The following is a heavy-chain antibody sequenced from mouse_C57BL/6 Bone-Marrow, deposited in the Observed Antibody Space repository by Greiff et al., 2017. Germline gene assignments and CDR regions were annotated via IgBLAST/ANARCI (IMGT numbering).Heavy chain of an antibody. V-gene: IGHV1-64*01. Sequence: QVQLQQPGAELVKPGASVKLSCKASGYTFTSYWMPWVKQRPGQGLEWIGMIHTNSGSTNYNETIKSKATLTVDKSTSTAYMQLSSLTSEDSAVYFCARRTYGSLWCAYWGPGTLVTVSA. CDR3: ARRTYGSLWCAY. CDR1: GYTFTSYW. J-gene: IGHJ3*01. CDR2: IHTNSGST. D-gene: IGHD1-1*01.